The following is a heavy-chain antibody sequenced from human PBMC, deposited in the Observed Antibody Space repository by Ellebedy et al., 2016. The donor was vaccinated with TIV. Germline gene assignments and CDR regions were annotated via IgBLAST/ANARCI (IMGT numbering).Heavy chain of an antibody. V-gene: IGHV3-21*01. CDR2: ISTSSSYI. D-gene: IGHD4-17*01. J-gene: IGHJ2*01. Sequence: PGGSLRLSCAASGFILSSYTMNWVRQAPGKGLEWVSSISTSSSYIYYADSVKGRFTISRDNAKNSLYLQMNSLRAEDTAVYYCARKVPAPTTVPPNWYFDLWGRGTLVTVSS. CDR3: ARKVPAPTTVPPNWYFDL. CDR1: GFILSSYT.